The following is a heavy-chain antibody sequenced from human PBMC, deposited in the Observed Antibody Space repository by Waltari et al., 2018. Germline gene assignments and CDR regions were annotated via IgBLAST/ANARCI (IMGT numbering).Heavy chain of an antibody. CDR3: AAGQQLAPRWGY. V-gene: IGHV4-61*02. Sequence: QVQLQESGPGLVKPSQTLSLTCTVSGGSISSGSYYWSWIRQPAGKGLEWIGRIYTSVSTNYNPSLKSRVTISVDTSKNQFSLKLSSVTAADTAVYYCAAGQQLAPRWGYWGQGTLVTVSS. J-gene: IGHJ4*02. CDR2: IYTSVST. D-gene: IGHD6-13*01. CDR1: GGSISSGSYY.